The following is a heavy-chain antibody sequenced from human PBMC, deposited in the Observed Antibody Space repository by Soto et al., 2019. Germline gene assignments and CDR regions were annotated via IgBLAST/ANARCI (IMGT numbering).Heavy chain of an antibody. Sequence: VQLVESGGGVVQPGRSLRLSCAASGFTFSSYGMHWVRQAPGKGLEWVAVIWYDGSNKYYADSVKGRFTISRDNSKNTLYLQMNSLRAEDTAVYYCARASYYSSGYRFDYWGQGTLVTVSS. J-gene: IGHJ4*02. V-gene: IGHV3-33*01. CDR2: IWYDGSNK. CDR3: ARASYYSSGYRFDY. CDR1: GFTFSSYG. D-gene: IGHD3-22*01.